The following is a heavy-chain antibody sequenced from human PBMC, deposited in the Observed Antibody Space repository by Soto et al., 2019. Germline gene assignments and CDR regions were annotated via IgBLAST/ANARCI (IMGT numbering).Heavy chain of an antibody. CDR3: ARRVAYNYDFWSGYPWGYYYYMDV. V-gene: IGHV4-39*01. CDR2: IYYSGST. D-gene: IGHD3-3*01. Sequence: QLQLQESGPGLVKPSETLSLTCTVSGGSISSSSYYWGCIRQPPGKGLEWIGSIYYSGSTYYNPSLKSRVTISVDTSKNQFSLKLSSVTAADTAVYYCARRVAYNYDFWSGYPWGYYYYMDVWGKGTTVTVSS. CDR1: GGSISSSSYY. J-gene: IGHJ6*03.